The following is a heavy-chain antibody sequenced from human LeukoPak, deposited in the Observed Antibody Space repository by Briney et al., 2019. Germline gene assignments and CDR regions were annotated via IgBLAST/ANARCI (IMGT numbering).Heavy chain of an antibody. Sequence: GGSLRLSCVASGFTFSRFELNWVRQAPGKGLEWVSHISTGTYIAYADSVKGRFTISRDNARNSLYLEMNSLRAEDTAVYYCARDQGTAMVIVNYFDYWGQGTLVTVSS. CDR1: GFTFSRFE. V-gene: IGHV3-48*03. J-gene: IGHJ4*02. CDR3: ARDQGTAMVIVNYFDY. D-gene: IGHD5-18*01. CDR2: ISTGTYI.